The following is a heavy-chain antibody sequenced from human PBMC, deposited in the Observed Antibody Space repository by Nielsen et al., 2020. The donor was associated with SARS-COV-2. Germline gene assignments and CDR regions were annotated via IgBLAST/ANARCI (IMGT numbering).Heavy chain of an antibody. Sequence: KVSCKGSGYSFTSHWISWVRQMPGKGPEWVGNFFPGESSSTYSPSFQGQVTISADESKTTAYLQWSSLKASDSAMYYCAAWDHSHWYDYWGQGTLVTVSS. J-gene: IGHJ4*02. V-gene: IGHV5-51*01. CDR3: AAWDHSHWYDY. CDR2: FFPGESSS. CDR1: GYSFTSHW. D-gene: IGHD2-8*02.